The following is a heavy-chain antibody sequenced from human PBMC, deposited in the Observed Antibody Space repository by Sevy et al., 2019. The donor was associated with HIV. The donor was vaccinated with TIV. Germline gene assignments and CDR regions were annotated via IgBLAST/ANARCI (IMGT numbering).Heavy chain of an antibody. Sequence: SETLSLTCAVSGGSISSGGYSWSWIRQPPGKGLEWIGYIYHSGSTYYNPSLKSRVTISVDRSKNQFSLKLSYVTAADTAVYYCARGKGAAAGRYYYGMDVWGQGTTVTVSS. CDR1: GGSISSGGYS. J-gene: IGHJ6*02. CDR2: IYHSGST. V-gene: IGHV4-30-2*01. CDR3: ARGKGAAAGRYYYGMDV. D-gene: IGHD6-13*01.